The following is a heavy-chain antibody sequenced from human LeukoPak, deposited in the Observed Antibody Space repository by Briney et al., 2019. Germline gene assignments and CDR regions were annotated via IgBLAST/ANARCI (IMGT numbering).Heavy chain of an antibody. J-gene: IGHJ4*02. V-gene: IGHV4-39*01. CDR3: ARHEAQDFDY. Sequence: PSETLSLTCTVSGGSISSSNYYWGWIRQPPGKGLEWIGSIYYSGTTYYSSSLKSRVIISVDTSKNQFSLKLSSVTATDTVAYYCARHEAQDFDYWGQGTLVTVSS. CDR2: IYYSGTT. CDR1: GGSISSSNYY.